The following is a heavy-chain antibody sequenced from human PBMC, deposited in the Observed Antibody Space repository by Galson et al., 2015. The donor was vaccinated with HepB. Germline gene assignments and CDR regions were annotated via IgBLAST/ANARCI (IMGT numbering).Heavy chain of an antibody. V-gene: IGHV3-30*03. CDR1: GFTFSRYG. J-gene: IGHJ3*02. CDR3: ARDRANYYDSSGYSGAFDI. D-gene: IGHD3-22*01. Sequence: LRLSCAASGFTFSRYGMHWVRQAPGKGLEWVAVISYDGGNKYYADSVKGRFTISRDKSTNTAYMDLSSLRSEDTAVYYCARDRANYYDSSGYSGAFDIWGHGTMVTVSS. CDR2: ISYDGGNK.